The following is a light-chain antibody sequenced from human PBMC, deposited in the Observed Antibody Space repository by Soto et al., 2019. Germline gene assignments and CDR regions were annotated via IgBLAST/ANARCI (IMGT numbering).Light chain of an antibody. J-gene: IGLJ1*01. CDR3: CSYAGSSTYV. CDR2: EGT. CDR1: SSDVGSYNL. Sequence: QSGLTQPASVSGSPGQSITIACTGTSSDVGSYNLVSWYQQHPGKAPKPMIYEGTKRPSGVSNRFSGSKSGNTASLTISGLQAEDEADYYCCSYAGSSTYVFGTGTKVTVL. V-gene: IGLV2-23*01.